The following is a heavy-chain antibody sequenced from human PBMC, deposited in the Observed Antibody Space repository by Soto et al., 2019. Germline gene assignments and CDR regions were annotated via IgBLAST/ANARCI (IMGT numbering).Heavy chain of an antibody. D-gene: IGHD3-3*01. CDR3: ARAYYDFWSGEYYYGMDV. V-gene: IGHV4-30-4*01. CDR2: IYYSGST. CDR1: GGSISSGDYY. J-gene: IGHJ6*02. Sequence: SETLSLTCTVSGGSISSGDYYWSWIRQPPGKGLEWIGYIYYSGSTYYNPSLKSRVTISVDTSKNQFSLKLSSVTAADTAVYYCARAYYDFWSGEYYYGMDVWGQGTTVTVSS.